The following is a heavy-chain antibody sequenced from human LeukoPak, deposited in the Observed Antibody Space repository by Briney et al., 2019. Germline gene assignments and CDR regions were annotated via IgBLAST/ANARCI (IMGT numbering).Heavy chain of an antibody. CDR2: INPNSGGT. D-gene: IGHD2-15*01. CDR1: GYTFTGYY. J-gene: IGHJ3*02. CDR3: ARDRVVVAATGCAFDI. Sequence: SVKVSCKASGYTFTGYYMHWVRQAPGQGLEWMGCINPNSGGTNYAQKFQGRVTMTRDTSISTAYMELSRLRSDDTAVYYCARDRVVVAATGCAFDIWGQGTMVTVSS. V-gene: IGHV1-2*02.